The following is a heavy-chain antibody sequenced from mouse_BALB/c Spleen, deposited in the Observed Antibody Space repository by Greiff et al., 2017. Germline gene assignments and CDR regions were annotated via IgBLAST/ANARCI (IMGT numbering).Heavy chain of an antibody. V-gene: IGHV2-2*02. D-gene: IGHD2-14*01. Sequence: VQLVESGPGLVQPSQSLSITCTVSGFSLTSYGVHWVRQSPGKGLEWLGVIWSGGSADYNAAFISRLSISKDNSKSQVFFKMNSLRANDTAIYYCARNGVRRSYAMDYWGQGTSVTVSS. J-gene: IGHJ4*01. CDR2: IWSGGSA. CDR3: ARNGVRRSYAMDY. CDR1: GFSLTSYG.